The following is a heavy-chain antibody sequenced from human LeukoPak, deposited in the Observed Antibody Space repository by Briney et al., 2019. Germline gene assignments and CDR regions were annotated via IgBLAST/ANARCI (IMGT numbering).Heavy chain of an antibody. CDR1: GFTFSSYA. D-gene: IGHD2-15*01. V-gene: IGHV3-23*01. Sequence: GGSLRLSCAASGFTFSSYAMSWVRQAPGKGLEWVSAISGSGDSTYYTDSVKGRFTISRDNSKNTVLVQMNSLRVEDTAVYYCAKRLPYCSDGGCYSGFDQWGQGTLVTVSS. J-gene: IGHJ4*02. CDR3: AKRLPYCSDGGCYSGFDQ. CDR2: ISGSGDST.